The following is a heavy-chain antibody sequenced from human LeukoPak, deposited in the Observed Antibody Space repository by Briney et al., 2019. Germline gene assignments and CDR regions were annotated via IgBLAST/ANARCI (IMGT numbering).Heavy chain of an antibody. CDR1: GFTFSSYG. D-gene: IGHD5-18*01. V-gene: IGHV3-7*01. Sequence: GRSLRLSCAASGFTFSSYGMHWVRQAPGKGLEWVANIKQDGSEKYYVDSVKGRFTISRDNAKNSLYLQMNSLRAEDTAVYYCAREGYSYGYYYYGMDVWGQGTTVTVSS. CDR2: IKQDGSEK. CDR3: AREGYSYGYYYYGMDV. J-gene: IGHJ6*02.